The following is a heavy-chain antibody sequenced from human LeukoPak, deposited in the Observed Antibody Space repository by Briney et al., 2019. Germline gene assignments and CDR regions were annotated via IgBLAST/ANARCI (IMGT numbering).Heavy chain of an antibody. CDR1: GFTFTTYA. CDR3: ATAFYFDSSGPYWYFDL. V-gene: IGHV3-23*01. D-gene: IGHD3-22*01. Sequence: GGSLRLSCAASGFTFTTYAINWVRQAPGKGLEWVSVISGSGGSTYCADSVKGRFTISRDNSKNTLYLEVNSLRAEDTAVYYCATAFYFDSSGPYWYFDLWGRGTLVTVSS. J-gene: IGHJ2*01. CDR2: ISGSGGST.